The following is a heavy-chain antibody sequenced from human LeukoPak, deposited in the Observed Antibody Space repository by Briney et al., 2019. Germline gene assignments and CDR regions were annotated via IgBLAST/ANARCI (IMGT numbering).Heavy chain of an antibody. CDR3: ARGLVRGVIGF. CDR1: GYTFTNYG. Sequence: ASVEVSCKASGYTFTNYGVTWVRQAPGQGLEWMGWISAYNGNTNYAQKLQGRVTMTTDTSTTTAYMELRSLRSDDTAVYYCARGLVRGVIGFWGQGTLVTVSS. CDR2: ISAYNGNT. D-gene: IGHD3-10*01. V-gene: IGHV1-18*01. J-gene: IGHJ4*02.